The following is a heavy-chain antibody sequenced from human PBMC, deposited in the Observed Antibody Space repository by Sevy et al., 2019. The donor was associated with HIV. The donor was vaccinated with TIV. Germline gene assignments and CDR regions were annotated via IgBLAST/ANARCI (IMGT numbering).Heavy chain of an antibody. CDR1: GFTFSSYA. J-gene: IGHJ3*02. CDR3: AKDTYITFGGVIVIGAFDI. V-gene: IGHV3-23*01. D-gene: IGHD3-16*02. Sequence: GGSLRLSCAASGFTFSSYAMSWVRQAPGKGLEWVSAISGSGGSTYYADSVKGRFTIFRDNSKNTLYLQMNSLRAEDTAVYYCAKDTYITFGGVIVIGAFDIWGQGTMVTVSS. CDR2: ISGSGGST.